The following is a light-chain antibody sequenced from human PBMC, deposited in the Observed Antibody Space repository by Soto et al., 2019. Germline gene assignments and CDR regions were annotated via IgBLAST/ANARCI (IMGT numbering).Light chain of an antibody. V-gene: IGKV1-39*01. CDR3: QQSYSTTIT. CDR1: QSISSY. CDR2: AAS. J-gene: IGKJ5*01. Sequence: LFVYVESGDLISCRASQSISSYLNWYQQKPGKAPKLLIYAASSLQGGVPSRFSGSGSGTDFTLTISCLQPEDFATYYCQQSYSTTITVGQGTRLENK.